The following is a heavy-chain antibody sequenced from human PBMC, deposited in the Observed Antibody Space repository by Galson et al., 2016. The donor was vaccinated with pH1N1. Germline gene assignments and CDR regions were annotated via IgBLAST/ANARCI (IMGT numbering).Heavy chain of an antibody. J-gene: IGHJ3*02. CDR2: IYLGGSLI. D-gene: IGHD4-17*01. CDR1: GHKFTSSW. CDR3: ARQNDYGDYRGDAFDI. V-gene: IGHV5-51*01. Sequence: QSGAEVKKPGESLKIPCKGSGHKFTSSWIGWVRQMPGKGLEWMGIIYLGGSLIRYRPSFQGQVTTSAVKSVNIVYLEWGSLKASDTALYYCARQNDYGDYRGDAFDIWGQGTLVTVSS.